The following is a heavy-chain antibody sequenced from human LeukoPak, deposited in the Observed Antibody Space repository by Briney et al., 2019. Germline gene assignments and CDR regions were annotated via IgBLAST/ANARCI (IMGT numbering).Heavy chain of an antibody. CDR3: ARSAKRLEWFGEFYYFDY. J-gene: IGHJ4*02. CDR1: GFTVSSNY. CDR2: IYSGGST. V-gene: IGHV3-53*01. D-gene: IGHD3-10*01. Sequence: GGSLRLSCAASGFTVSSNYMSWVRQAPGKGLEWVSVIYSGGSTYYADSVKGRFTISRDNSKNTLYLQMNSLRAEDTAVYYCARSAKRLEWFGEFYYFDYWGQGTLVTVSS.